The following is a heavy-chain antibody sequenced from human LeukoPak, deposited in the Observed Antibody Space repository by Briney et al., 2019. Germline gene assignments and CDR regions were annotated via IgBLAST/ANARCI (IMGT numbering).Heavy chain of an antibody. Sequence: SETLSLTCNVSGGSIGSFYWTWLRQPPGGGLEWCGYIYYSGSTNYSPSLESRVSISVDTSKNQFSLRLNSVTAADTAIYYCARGRARDGSYPWFDSWGQGTLVTVSS. CDR3: ARGRARDGSYPWFDS. V-gene: IGHV4-59*01. D-gene: IGHD3-10*01. CDR1: GGSIGSFY. CDR2: IYYSGST. J-gene: IGHJ5*01.